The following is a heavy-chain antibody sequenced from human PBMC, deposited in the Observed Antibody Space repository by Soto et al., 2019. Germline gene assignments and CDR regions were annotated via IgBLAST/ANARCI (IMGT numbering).Heavy chain of an antibody. D-gene: IGHD3-3*01. CDR1: GYTFTSYG. Sequence: QVQLVQSGAEVKKPGASVKVSCKASGYTFTSYGISWVRQAPGQGLEWMGWISAYNGNTNYAQKLQGRVTMTTDTPTSTAYGELRSLRSDDTAVYYCARAGTTILGVVIMVDYWGQGTLVTVCS. CDR3: ARAGTTILGVVIMVDY. V-gene: IGHV1-18*01. J-gene: IGHJ4*02. CDR2: ISAYNGNT.